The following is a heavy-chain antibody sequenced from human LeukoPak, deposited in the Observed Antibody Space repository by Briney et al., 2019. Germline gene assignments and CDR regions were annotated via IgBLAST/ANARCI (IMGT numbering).Heavy chain of an antibody. V-gene: IGHV3-30*03. Sequence: GGSLRLSCAASGFTFSSFDMNWVRQAPGKGLEWVAVISYDGSNKYYADSVKGRFTISRDNSKNTLYLQMNSLRAEDTAVYYCASPRGSYADYWGQGTLVTVSS. J-gene: IGHJ4*02. CDR1: GFTFSSFD. CDR2: ISYDGSNK. CDR3: ASPRGSYADY. D-gene: IGHD1-26*01.